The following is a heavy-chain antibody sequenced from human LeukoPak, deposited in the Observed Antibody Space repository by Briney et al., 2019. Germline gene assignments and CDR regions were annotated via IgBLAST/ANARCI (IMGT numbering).Heavy chain of an antibody. CDR3: ARGIAAAGYVDY. Sequence: GASVKVSCKASGYTFAGCNMHWVRQAPGQGLEWMGWISAYNGNTNYAQKLQGRVTMTTDTSTSTAYMELRSLRSDDTAVYYCARGIAAAGYVDYWGQGTLVTVSS. CDR1: GYTFAGCN. D-gene: IGHD6-13*01. CDR2: ISAYNGNT. J-gene: IGHJ4*02. V-gene: IGHV1-18*04.